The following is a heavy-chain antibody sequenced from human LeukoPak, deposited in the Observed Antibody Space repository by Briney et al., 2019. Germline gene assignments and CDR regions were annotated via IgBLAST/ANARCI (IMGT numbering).Heavy chain of an antibody. Sequence: SESLSLTCTVSGDSINSLDLWSWVRQPPGKGLEWIGEMYLSGTTHSNPSVKSRVTISIDKSKNQFFLNLSSVTAADAAVYYCAGLVGRYSSGLYYYYFDYWGQGTLVTVSS. CDR2: MYLSGTT. CDR1: GDSINSLDL. D-gene: IGHD3-22*01. CDR3: AGLVGRYSSGLYYYYFDY. J-gene: IGHJ4*02. V-gene: IGHV4-4*02.